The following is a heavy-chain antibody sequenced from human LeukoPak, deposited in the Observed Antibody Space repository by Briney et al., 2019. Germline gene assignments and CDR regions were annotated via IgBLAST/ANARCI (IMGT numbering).Heavy chain of an antibody. V-gene: IGHV3-21*04. D-gene: IGHD3-3*01. CDR1: GFTFNTYS. Sequence: GGSLRLSCAASGFTFNTYSMNWVRQAPGKGLEWVSAISRSSDYIYYADSVKGRFTISRDNAKNSLYLQMNSLRAEDTALYYCARNPYEEWLYELDYWGQGTLVTVSS. CDR2: ISRSSDYI. J-gene: IGHJ4*02. CDR3: ARNPYEEWLYELDY.